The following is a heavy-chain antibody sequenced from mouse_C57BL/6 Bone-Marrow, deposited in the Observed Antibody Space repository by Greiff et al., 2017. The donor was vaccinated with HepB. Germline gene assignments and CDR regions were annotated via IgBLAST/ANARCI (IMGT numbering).Heavy chain of an antibody. Sequence: VKLVESGPGLVQPSQSLSITCTVSGFSLTSYGVHWVRQSPGKGLEWLGVIWSGGSTDYNAAFISRLSISKDNSKSQVFFKMNSLQADDTAIYYCARMTGSSYNWYFDVWGTGTTVTVSS. CDR3: ARMTGSSYNWYFDV. J-gene: IGHJ1*03. V-gene: IGHV2-2*01. CDR1: GFSLTSYG. CDR2: IWSGGST. D-gene: IGHD1-1*01.